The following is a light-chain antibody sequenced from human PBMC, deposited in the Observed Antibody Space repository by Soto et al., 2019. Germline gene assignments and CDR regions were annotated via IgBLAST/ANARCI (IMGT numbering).Light chain of an antibody. CDR3: SSYAGTNNVL. J-gene: IGLJ2*01. CDR1: SSDVGGYNY. Sequence: QSVLTQPPSASGSPGQSVTISCTGTSSDVGGYNYVSWYQQHPGKAPKLMIYELNKRPSGVPDRFSGAKSGNTASLTVSGLQAEDEADYYCSSYAGTNNVLFGGGTKLTVL. V-gene: IGLV2-8*01. CDR2: ELN.